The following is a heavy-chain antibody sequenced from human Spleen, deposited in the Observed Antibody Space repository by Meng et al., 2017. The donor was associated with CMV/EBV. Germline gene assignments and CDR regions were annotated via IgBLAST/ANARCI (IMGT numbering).Heavy chain of an antibody. J-gene: IGHJ4*02. Sequence: GGSLRLSCAASGFTFSSYEINWVRQAPGKGLEWVAGINWNGGSTGYADSVKGRFTISRDNAKNSLDLQMNSLRAEDTALYYCARGGRYYYESSGYYYFDYWGQGTLVTVSS. D-gene: IGHD3-22*01. CDR1: GFTFSSYE. CDR3: ARGGRYYYESSGYYYFDY. V-gene: IGHV3-20*04. CDR2: INWNGGST.